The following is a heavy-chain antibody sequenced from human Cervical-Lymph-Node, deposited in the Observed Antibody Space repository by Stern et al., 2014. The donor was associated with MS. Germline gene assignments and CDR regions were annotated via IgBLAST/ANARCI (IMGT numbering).Heavy chain of an antibody. Sequence: QVQLVQSGAEVKQPGSSAKVSCKASGGTFSSYAISWVRQAPGQRLEWMGGITPILSTANYAQKFQGRVTITADESASTALMELSSLRIEDTAVYYCARVRELGMDVWGQGTTVTVSS. V-gene: IGHV1-69*01. CDR2: ITPILSTA. J-gene: IGHJ6*02. D-gene: IGHD1-7*01. CDR3: ARVRELGMDV. CDR1: GGTFSSYA.